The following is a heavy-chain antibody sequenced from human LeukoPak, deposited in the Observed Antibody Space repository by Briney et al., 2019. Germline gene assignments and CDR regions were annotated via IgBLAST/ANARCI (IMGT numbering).Heavy chain of an antibody. CDR3: ARATVTTYNWFDP. Sequence: SETLSLTCTVSGGSISSNYWSWIRQPPGKGLGWVGYIYYSGSTNYNPSLKSRVTVSVDTSKNQISLKLSSVTAADTAVYYCARATVTTYNWFDPWGQGTLVSVFS. D-gene: IGHD4-17*01. CDR2: IYYSGST. CDR1: GGSISSNY. V-gene: IGHV4-59*01. J-gene: IGHJ5*02.